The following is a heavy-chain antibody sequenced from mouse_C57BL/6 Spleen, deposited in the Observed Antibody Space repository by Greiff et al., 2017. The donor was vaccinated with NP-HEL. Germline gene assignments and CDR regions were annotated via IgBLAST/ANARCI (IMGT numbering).Heavy chain of an antibody. J-gene: IGHJ4*01. D-gene: IGHD2-1*01. CDR1: GYTFTSYW. V-gene: IGHV1-55*01. Sequence: QVQLQQPGAELVKPGASVKMSCKASGYTFTSYWITWVKQRPGQGLEWIGDIYPGSGSTNYNEKFQSKATLTVDTSSSTAYMQLRSLTSEDSAVYYCARKRYGNLYARDYWGQGTSVTVSS. CDR2: IYPGSGST. CDR3: ARKRYGNLYARDY.